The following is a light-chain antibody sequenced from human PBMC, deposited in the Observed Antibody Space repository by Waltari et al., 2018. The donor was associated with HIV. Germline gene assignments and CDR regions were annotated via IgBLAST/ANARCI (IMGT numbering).Light chain of an antibody. CDR1: QSVSSN. Sequence: EIVMTQSPATLSVSPGERATLSCRASQSVSSNLAWYQQKPGQAPRLLIYGASTRATGIPASFSGSGSGTEFTLTISSLPSEDFAVYYCQQYNKAFGQGTKVEIK. CDR2: GAS. V-gene: IGKV3-15*01. CDR3: QQYNKA. J-gene: IGKJ1*01.